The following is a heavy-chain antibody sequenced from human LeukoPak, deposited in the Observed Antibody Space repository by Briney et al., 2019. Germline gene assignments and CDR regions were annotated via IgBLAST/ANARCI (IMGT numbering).Heavy chain of an antibody. Sequence: SETLSLTCTVSGGSISSYYWSWIRQPPGKGLEWIGEINHSGSTNYNPSLKSRVTISVDTSKNQFSLKLSSVTAADTAVYYCARVKGRVGATKAFDYWGQGTLVTVSS. D-gene: IGHD1-26*01. CDR2: INHSGST. CDR1: GGSISSYY. J-gene: IGHJ4*02. CDR3: ARVKGRVGATKAFDY. V-gene: IGHV4-34*01.